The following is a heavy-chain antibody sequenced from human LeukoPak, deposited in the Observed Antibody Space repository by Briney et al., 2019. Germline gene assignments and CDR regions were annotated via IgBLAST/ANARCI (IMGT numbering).Heavy chain of an antibody. V-gene: IGHV3-74*01. Sequence: AGGSLRLSCAASGFTFSSYWMHWVRQTPGKGLVWVSRINSDGSSTVYADSVKGRFTISRDNAKNTLYLQMSSLRAEDTAVYYCAREHYSSGRAYDYWSQGTLVTVSS. J-gene: IGHJ4*02. CDR2: INSDGSST. CDR1: GFTFSSYW. CDR3: AREHYSSGRAYDY. D-gene: IGHD6-19*01.